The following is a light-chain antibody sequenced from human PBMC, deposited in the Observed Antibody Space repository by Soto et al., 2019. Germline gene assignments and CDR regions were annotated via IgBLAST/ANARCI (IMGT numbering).Light chain of an antibody. V-gene: IGKV3-20*01. Sequence: IVLTQSPCTLSLSPGERATLSCRTSQRITSNNLGWYQQKPGQAPRLLIYAASHRAAAIPDRFSGSGSGTDFTLTISALEPEDFALYYCQQYGSSVLTFGGGTKVEI. CDR1: QRITSNN. CDR3: QQYGSSVLT. CDR2: AAS. J-gene: IGKJ4*01.